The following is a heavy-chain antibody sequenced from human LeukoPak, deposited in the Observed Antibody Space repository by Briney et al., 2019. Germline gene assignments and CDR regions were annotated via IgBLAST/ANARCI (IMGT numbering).Heavy chain of an antibody. Sequence: ASVKVSCKASGYTFTSYDINWVRQATGQGLEWMGWMNPNSGNTGYAQKFQGRVTMTRNTSISTAYMELSSLRSEDTAVYYCARVLIGIAAAGFDYWGQRTLVTVSS. V-gene: IGHV1-8*01. CDR3: ARVLIGIAAAGFDY. CDR2: MNPNSGNT. D-gene: IGHD6-13*01. CDR1: GYTFTSYD. J-gene: IGHJ4*02.